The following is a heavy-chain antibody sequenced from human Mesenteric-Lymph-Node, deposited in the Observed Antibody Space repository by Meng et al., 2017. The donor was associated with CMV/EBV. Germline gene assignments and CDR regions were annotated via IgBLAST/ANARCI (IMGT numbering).Heavy chain of an antibody. J-gene: IGHJ4*02. CDR2: IRQDGSDF. D-gene: IGHD3-3*01. V-gene: IGHV3-7*01. CDR1: GFPFSDYW. CDR3: ARVNFWSGFLYFDS. Sequence: GGSLRLSCAASGFPFSDYWMAWVRQAPGKGLEWVARIRQDGSDFYYVDSVKGRFTISKDNAKNSLYLQMNSLRAEDTAVYYCARVNFWSGFLYFDSWGQGTLVTVSS.